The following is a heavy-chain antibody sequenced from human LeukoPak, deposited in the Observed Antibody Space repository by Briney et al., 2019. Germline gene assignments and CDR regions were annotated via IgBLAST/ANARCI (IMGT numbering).Heavy chain of an antibody. CDR2: IYSDSGGST. CDR3: ARGFTHDYADYDY. J-gene: IGHJ4*02. CDR1: GFTVSSNY. Sequence: GGSLRLSCAASGFTVSSNYMSWVRQAPGKGLEWVSVIYSDSGGSTYYADSVKGRFTMSRDNSKNTLYLHMNSLRAEDTAVYYCARGFTHDYADYDYWGQGTLVTVSS. V-gene: IGHV3-66*01. D-gene: IGHD4-17*01.